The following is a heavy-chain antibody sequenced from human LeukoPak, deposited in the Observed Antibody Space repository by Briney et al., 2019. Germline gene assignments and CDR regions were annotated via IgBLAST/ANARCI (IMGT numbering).Heavy chain of an antibody. CDR1: GYSISSGYY. D-gene: IGHD3-10*01. J-gene: IGHJ6*04. Sequence: PSETLSLTCAVSGYSISSGYYWGWIRQPPGKGLEWIGSIFHSGSTYCNPSLKSRVNMSVDTSKNQISLKLSSVTAADTAVYYCARASGSYGSGSYYYYGMDVWGKGTTVTVSS. CDR3: ARASGSYGSGSYYYYGMDV. V-gene: IGHV4-38-2*01. CDR2: IFHSGST.